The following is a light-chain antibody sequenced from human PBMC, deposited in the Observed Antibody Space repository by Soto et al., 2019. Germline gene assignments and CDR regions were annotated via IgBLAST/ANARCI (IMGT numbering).Light chain of an antibody. CDR1: SRDVAVYSY. V-gene: IGLV2-11*01. CDR2: DVT. Sequence: LTQPRSGCEYPGQSVTVSCTGTSRDVAVYSYVPWFQQHPGKAPQLLIYDVTKRPSGVPDRFSGSESGNTAALTISGLQAEDEAEYFCSSYAGAYTWIIGSGSKVIV. CDR3: SSYAGAYTWI. J-gene: IGLJ1*01.